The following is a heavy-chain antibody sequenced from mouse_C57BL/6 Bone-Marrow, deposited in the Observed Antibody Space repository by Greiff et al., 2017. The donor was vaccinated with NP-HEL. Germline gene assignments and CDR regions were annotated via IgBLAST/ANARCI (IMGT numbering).Heavy chain of an antibody. CDR3: ARQGDYDVGDYAMDY. D-gene: IGHD2-4*01. Sequence: EVQGVESGGDLVKPGGSLKLSCAASGFTFSSYGMSWVRQTPDKRLEWVATISSGGSYTYYPDSVKGRFTISRDNAENTLYLQLSSLKSEDTDMYYCARQGDYDVGDYAMDYWGQGTSVTVSS. CDR1: GFTFSSYG. J-gene: IGHJ4*01. V-gene: IGHV5-6*01. CDR2: ISSGGSYT.